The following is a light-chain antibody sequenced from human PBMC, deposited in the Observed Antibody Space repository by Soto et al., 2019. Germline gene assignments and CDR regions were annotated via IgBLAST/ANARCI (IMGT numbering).Light chain of an antibody. CDR2: DVS. CDR3: SSYTSSSLYV. J-gene: IGLJ1*01. Sequence: LTQPASVSGSPGQSITISCTGTSSDVGGYNYVSWYQQHPGKAPKLMIYDVSNRPSGVSNRFSGSKSGNTASLTISGLQAEDEADYYCSSYTSSSLYVFGTGTKVTVL. CDR1: SSDVGGYNY. V-gene: IGLV2-14*01.